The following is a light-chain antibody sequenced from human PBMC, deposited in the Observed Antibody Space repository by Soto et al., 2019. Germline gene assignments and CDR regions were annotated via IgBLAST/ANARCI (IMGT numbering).Light chain of an antibody. CDR2: SNN. J-gene: IGLJ2*01. CDR1: SSNIGSNT. CDR3: AAWDDSLILV. Sequence: QAVVTQPPSASGTPGQRVTISCSGSSSNIGSNTVNWYQQLPGTAPKLLIYSNNQRPSGVPDRFSGSKSGTSASLAISGLQSEDEADYYCAAWDDSLILVFGGGTKLTVL. V-gene: IGLV1-44*01.